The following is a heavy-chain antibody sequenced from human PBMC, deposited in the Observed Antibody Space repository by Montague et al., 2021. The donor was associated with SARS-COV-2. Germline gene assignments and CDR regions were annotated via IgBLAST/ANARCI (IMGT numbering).Heavy chain of an antibody. CDR3: ARVWNYFVSSGYYLGYFDY. CDR1: GFTFSSYT. Sequence: SLRLSCAASGFTFSSYTMNWVRQAPGKGLEWVSSISSSSSYIYYADSVKGRFTISRDNAKNSQYLQMNSLRAEDTAVYYCARVWNYFVSSGYYLGYFDYWGQGTLVTVSS. CDR2: ISSSSSYI. J-gene: IGHJ4*02. D-gene: IGHD3-22*01. V-gene: IGHV3-21*01.